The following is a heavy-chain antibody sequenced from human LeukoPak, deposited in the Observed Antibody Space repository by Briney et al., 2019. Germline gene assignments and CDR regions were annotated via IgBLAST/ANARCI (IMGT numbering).Heavy chain of an antibody. D-gene: IGHD6-19*01. J-gene: IGHJ4*02. CDR1: GYIFTGYY. CDR2: INPNSGGT. CDR3: ATNFYSSGPNG. V-gene: IGHV1-2*02. Sequence: ASVKVSCKASGYIFTGYYMHWVRQAPGQGLEWMGWINPNSGGTNYAQKFQGRVTMTRDTSISTAFMELSRLRPDDTAVYYCATNFYSSGPNGWGQGTLVTVSS.